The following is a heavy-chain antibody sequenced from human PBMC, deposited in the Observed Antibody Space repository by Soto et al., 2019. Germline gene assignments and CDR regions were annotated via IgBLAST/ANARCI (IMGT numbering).Heavy chain of an antibody. CDR1: GGSISTGGYY. CDR3: ARVGRATVVTPAAFDI. V-gene: IGHV4-31*03. J-gene: IGHJ3*02. Sequence: SETLSLPCTVSGGSISTGGYYWSWIRQHPGKGLECIGYTYYSGSTSYNPSLKSRVTISVDTSKNQFSLKLSSVTAADTAVYYCARVGRATVVTPAAFDIWGQGTMVTVS. CDR2: TYYSGST. D-gene: IGHD4-17*01.